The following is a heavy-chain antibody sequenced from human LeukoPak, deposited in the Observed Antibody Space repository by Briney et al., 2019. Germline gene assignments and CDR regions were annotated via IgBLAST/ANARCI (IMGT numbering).Heavy chain of an antibody. J-gene: IGHJ6*02. V-gene: IGHV1-69*13. CDR1: GGTFSSYA. D-gene: IGHD3-10*01. CDR3: ASIEYYYGSGSYYYGMDV. CDR2: IIPIFGTA. Sequence: SVKVSCKASGGTFSSYAISWVRQAPGQGLEWMGGIIPIFGTANYAQKFQGRVTTTADESTSTAYMELSSLRSEDTAVYYCASIEYYYGSGSYYYGMDVWGQGTTVTVSS.